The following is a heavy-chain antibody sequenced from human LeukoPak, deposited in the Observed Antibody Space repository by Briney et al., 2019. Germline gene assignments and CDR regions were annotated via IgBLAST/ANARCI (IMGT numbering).Heavy chain of an antibody. D-gene: IGHD2-2*01. V-gene: IGHV4-34*01. CDR2: INHSGST. Sequence: SETLSLTCAVYGVSFSGYYWSWIRQPPGKGREWIGEINHSGSTNYNPSLKSRVTISVDTSKNQFSLKLSSVTAADTAVYYCARGGPDIVVVPAARLHYYYHGMDVWGKGTTVTVSS. CDR1: GVSFSGYY. J-gene: IGHJ6*04. CDR3: ARGGPDIVVVPAARLHYYYHGMDV.